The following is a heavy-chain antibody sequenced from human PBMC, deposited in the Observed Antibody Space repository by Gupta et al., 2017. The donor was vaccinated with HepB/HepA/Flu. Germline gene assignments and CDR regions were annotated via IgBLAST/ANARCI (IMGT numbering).Heavy chain of an antibody. Sequence: EVQLVASGGGLVKPGGSLRLSCAASGFTFSNAWMSWVRQAPGKGLEWVGRIKSKTDGGTTDYAAPVKGRFTISRDDSKNTLYLQMNSLKTEDTAVYYCTTVCPTPRPNSSSWYRVDYWGQGTLVTVSS. D-gene: IGHD6-13*01. CDR3: TTVCPTPRPNSSSWYRVDY. CDR2: IKSKTDGGTT. V-gene: IGHV3-15*01. CDR1: GFTFSNAW. J-gene: IGHJ4*02.